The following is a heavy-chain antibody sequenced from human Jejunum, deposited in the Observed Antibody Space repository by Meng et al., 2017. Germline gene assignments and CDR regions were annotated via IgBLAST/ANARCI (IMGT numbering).Heavy chain of an antibody. Sequence: QVKLQQRGAGLLKPSETMSLTGAVYGGSISDYYWTWIRQPPGKGLEWIGEINDSGSTNYNPSLKSRVTISVDTSKSQFYLRVSSVTAADTAVYYCARGNEYSNYGADFWGQGTLVTVSS. CDR2: INDSGST. J-gene: IGHJ4*02. CDR3: ARGNEYSNYGADF. V-gene: IGHV4-34*01. D-gene: IGHD4-11*01. CDR1: GGSISDYY.